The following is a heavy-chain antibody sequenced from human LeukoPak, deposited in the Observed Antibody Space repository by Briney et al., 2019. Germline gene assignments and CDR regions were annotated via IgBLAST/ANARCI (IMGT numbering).Heavy chain of an antibody. CDR2: INHSGST. CDR1: GGSFSGYY. D-gene: IGHD5-12*01. V-gene: IGHV4-34*01. CDR3: ARVAGSGYDGYYFDY. J-gene: IGHJ4*02. Sequence: SETLSLTCAVYGGSFSGYYWSWIRQPPGKGLEWIGEINHSGSTNYNPSLKSRVTISVDTSKNQFSLKLSSVTAADTAAYYCARVAGSGYDGYYFDYWGQGTLVTVSS.